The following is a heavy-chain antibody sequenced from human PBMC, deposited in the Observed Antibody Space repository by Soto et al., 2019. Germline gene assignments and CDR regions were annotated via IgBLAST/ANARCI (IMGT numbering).Heavy chain of an antibody. CDR2: IFNTATT. D-gene: IGHD3-10*01. Sequence: KASETLSLTCTISGGSFSSGGFYWGWIRQCPGKGLEWIGHIFNTATTRYNPPLRSRLSMSIDTSANLFSMRLSSVTATDTAIYYCARGFYGSGGPDLWGRGTLVTVSS. CDR1: GGSFSSGGFY. CDR3: ARGFYGSGGPDL. J-gene: IGHJ5*02. V-gene: IGHV4-31*03.